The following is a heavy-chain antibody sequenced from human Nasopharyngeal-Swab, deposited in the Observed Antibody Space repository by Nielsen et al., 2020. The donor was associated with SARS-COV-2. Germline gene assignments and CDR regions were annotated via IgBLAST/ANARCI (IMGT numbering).Heavy chain of an antibody. CDR1: GYTFTSYY. V-gene: IGHV1-46*01. CDR3: ARREGGITIFGVAPYYYYGMDV. D-gene: IGHD3-3*01. CDR2: INPSGGST. J-gene: IGHJ6*02. Sequence: ASVKISCKASGYTFTSYYMHWVRQAPGQGLEWMGIINPSGGSTSYDQKFQGRVTVTRDKSTSTVYMELSSLRSEDTAVYYCARREGGITIFGVAPYYYYGMDVWGQGTTVTVSS.